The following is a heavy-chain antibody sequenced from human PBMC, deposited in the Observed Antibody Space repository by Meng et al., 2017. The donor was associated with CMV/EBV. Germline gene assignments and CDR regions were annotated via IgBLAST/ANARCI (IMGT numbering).Heavy chain of an antibody. J-gene: IGHJ6*02. V-gene: IGHV3-7*01. Sequence: GESLKISCAASGFTFSSYWMSWVRQAPGKGLEWVANIKQDGSEKYYVDSVKGRFTISRDNAKNSLYLQMNSLRAEDTAVYYCARHKKTKYYYYGMDVWGQGTTVTVSS. CDR2: IKQDGSEK. D-gene: IGHD2-8*01. CDR3: ARHKKTKYYYYGMDV. CDR1: GFTFSSYW.